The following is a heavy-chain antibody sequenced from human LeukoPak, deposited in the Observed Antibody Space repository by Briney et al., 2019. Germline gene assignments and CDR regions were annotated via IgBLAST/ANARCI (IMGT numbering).Heavy chain of an antibody. CDR1: GFSSSSYA. CDR3: AKRISGWYFTDY. J-gene: IGHJ4*02. CDR2: ISGSSGYT. D-gene: IGHD6-19*01. V-gene: IGHV3-23*01. Sequence: GGPLRLSCAASGFSSSSYAMSWVRQAPGKGLEWVSAISGSSGYTYYADSVKGRFTISRDNSKNTLYLQMNSLTAEDTAVYYCAKRISGWYFTDYWGQGTLVTVSS.